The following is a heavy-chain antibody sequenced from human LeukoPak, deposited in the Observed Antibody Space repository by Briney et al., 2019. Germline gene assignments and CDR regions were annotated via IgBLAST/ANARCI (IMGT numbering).Heavy chain of an antibody. V-gene: IGHV3-30*02. CDR2: IRYDGSNK. Sequence: GGSLRLSCAASGFTFSSYGMHWVRQAPGKGLEWVAFIRYDGSNKYYADSVKGRFTISRDNSKNTLSLQMSSLRPDDTAVYYCAKFSYGDYVAWGQGTLVIVSS. D-gene: IGHD4-17*01. CDR3: AKFSYGDYVA. J-gene: IGHJ5*02. CDR1: GFTFSSYG.